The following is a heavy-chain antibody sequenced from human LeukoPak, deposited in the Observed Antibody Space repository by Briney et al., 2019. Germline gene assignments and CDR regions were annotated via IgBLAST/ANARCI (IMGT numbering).Heavy chain of an antibody. Sequence: PSETLSLTCTVSGDFISSSSYYWGWIRQPPGKGLEWIGDIYYTGKTYYNPPLKSRVFISIDTSKNYFSLNLNFVTAADTAVYYCARRRYYDSTGYFEWGRGSLVTVSS. V-gene: IGHV4-39*02. J-gene: IGHJ1*01. CDR2: IYYTGKT. D-gene: IGHD3-22*01. CDR3: ARRRYYDSTGYFE. CDR1: GDFISSSSYY.